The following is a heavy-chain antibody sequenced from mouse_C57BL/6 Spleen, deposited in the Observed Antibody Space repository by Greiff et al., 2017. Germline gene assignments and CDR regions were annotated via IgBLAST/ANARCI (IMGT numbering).Heavy chain of an antibody. D-gene: IGHD1-1*01. Sequence: QVQLQQPGAELVRPGTSVKLSCKASGYTFTSSWMHWVKQRPGQGLEWIGVIDPSDSYTNYNQKFMGKATLTVDTSSSTAYMQLSSLTSEDSAVYYCASGVTTVPPWFAYWGQGTLVTVSA. CDR3: ASGVTTVPPWFAY. CDR2: IDPSDSYT. J-gene: IGHJ3*01. CDR1: GYTFTSSW. V-gene: IGHV1-59*01.